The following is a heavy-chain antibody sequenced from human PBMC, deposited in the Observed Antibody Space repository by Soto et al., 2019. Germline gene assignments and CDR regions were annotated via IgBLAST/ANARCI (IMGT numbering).Heavy chain of an antibody. CDR2: INTDNGDA. Sequence: SVKVSCKASGYTFTSYSIHWVRQAPVQGLEWIGWINTDNGDAKYSQKFQGRVTVTRDTSATTAYMEVNSLKTEDTAVYYCTRDLKVPLDYYYDSSGYYYWGQGTLVTVSS. J-gene: IGHJ4*02. D-gene: IGHD3-22*01. V-gene: IGHV1-3*04. CDR1: GYTFTSYS. CDR3: TRDLKVPLDYYYDSSGYYY.